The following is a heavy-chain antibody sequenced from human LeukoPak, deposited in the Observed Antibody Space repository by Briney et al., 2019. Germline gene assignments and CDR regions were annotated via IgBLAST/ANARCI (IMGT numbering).Heavy chain of an antibody. D-gene: IGHD2-15*01. CDR1: GYTFTGYY. J-gene: IGHJ6*02. CDR3: ARDGAADYYYYYGMDV. V-gene: IGHV1-69*04. Sequence: SVKVSCKASGYTFTGYYIHWVRQAPGQGLEWMGRIIPILGIANYAQKFQGRVTITADKSTSTAYMELSSLRSEDTAVYYCARDGAADYYYYYGMDVWGQGTTVTVSS. CDR2: IIPILGIA.